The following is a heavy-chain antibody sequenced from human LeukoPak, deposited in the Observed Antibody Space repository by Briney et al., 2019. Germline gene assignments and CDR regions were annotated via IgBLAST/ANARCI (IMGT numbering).Heavy chain of an antibody. CDR2: VSGSGAHT. Sequence: GGSLRLSCAASGFTFSSYWMSWVRQAPGKGLQWVSAVSGSGAHTYYADSVKGRFTISRDNAKNSLYLQMNSLRAEDTAVYYCAELGITMIGGVWGKGTTVTISS. D-gene: IGHD3-10*02. CDR3: AELGITMIGGV. V-gene: IGHV3-21*01. CDR1: GFTFSSYW. J-gene: IGHJ6*04.